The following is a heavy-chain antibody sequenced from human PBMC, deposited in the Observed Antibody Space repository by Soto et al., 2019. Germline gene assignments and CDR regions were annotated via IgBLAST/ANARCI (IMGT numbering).Heavy chain of an antibody. J-gene: IGHJ4*02. Sequence: TGGSLRLSCAASGFTFSSYSMNWVRQAPGKGLEWVSSISSSSRSKYYAESVKGRFNISRDNAKNSLYLQMNSLRAEDTAVYYCARDSRPYRWGFDYWGQGTLVTVSS. D-gene: IGHD2-2*02. CDR1: GFTFSSYS. V-gene: IGHV3-21*01. CDR3: ARDSRPYRWGFDY. CDR2: ISSSSRSK.